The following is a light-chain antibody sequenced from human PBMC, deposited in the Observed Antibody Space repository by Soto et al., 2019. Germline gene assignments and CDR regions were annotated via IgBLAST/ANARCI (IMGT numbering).Light chain of an antibody. V-gene: IGLV2-8*01. CDR3: CSFAGGNTYV. CDR2: GVS. CDR1: SRDVGGYNS. Sequence: QSALTQPPSASGSPGQSVTISCTGTSRDVGGYNSVSWYQQHPGKAPQLIIYGVSQRPPGVPDRFSGSKSGNTASLTVSGLQADDEADYFCCSFAGGNTYVFGSGTKLTVL. J-gene: IGLJ1*01.